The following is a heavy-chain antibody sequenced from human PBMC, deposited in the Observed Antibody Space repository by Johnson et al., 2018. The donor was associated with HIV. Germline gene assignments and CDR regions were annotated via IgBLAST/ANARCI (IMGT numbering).Heavy chain of an antibody. D-gene: IGHD2-21*02. Sequence: QVQLVESGGGLVQPGGSLRLSCAASGFTFSSYAMSWVRQAPGKGLEWVAVTSYDGSNKYYADSVKGRFTISRDNSKNTLYLQMNSLRAEDTAVYYCTRGGWKVVTSIFAFDIWGQGTMVAVSS. CDR1: GFTFSSYA. V-gene: IGHV3-30-3*01. J-gene: IGHJ3*02. CDR3: TRGGWKVVTSIFAFDI. CDR2: TSYDGSNK.